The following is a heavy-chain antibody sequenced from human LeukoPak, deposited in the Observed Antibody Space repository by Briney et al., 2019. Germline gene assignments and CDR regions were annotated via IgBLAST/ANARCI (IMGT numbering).Heavy chain of an antibody. J-gene: IGHJ5*02. CDR2: INPSGGST. CDR1: GYTFTSYY. Sequence: ASVKVSCKASGYTFTSYYMHWVRQAPGQGLEWMGIINPSGGSTSYAQKFQGRVTVTRDTSTSTVYMELSSLRSEDTAVYYCAREFTMVQGVIISWFDPWGRGTLVTVSS. V-gene: IGHV1-46*01. D-gene: IGHD3-10*01. CDR3: AREFTMVQGVIISWFDP.